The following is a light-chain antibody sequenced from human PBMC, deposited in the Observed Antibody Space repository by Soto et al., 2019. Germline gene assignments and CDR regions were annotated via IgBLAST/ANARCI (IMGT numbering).Light chain of an antibody. CDR1: RTISSC. V-gene: IGKV1-5*03. Sequence: DIQMTQSPSTLSASVGERVTITCRASRTISSCLAWYQQKPGQAPNFLIYKASSLHTGIPSRFSGSGSGTEFTLTSSNLQPDDSATSYWQQYNCYPLTFGGGTKVEIK. CDR3: QQYNCYPLT. CDR2: KAS. J-gene: IGKJ4*02.